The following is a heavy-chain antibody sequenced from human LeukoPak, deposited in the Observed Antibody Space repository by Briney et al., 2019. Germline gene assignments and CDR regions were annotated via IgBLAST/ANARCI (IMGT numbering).Heavy chain of an antibody. V-gene: IGHV4-30-2*01. CDR1: GGSISSGGYY. J-gene: IGHJ6*03. CDR3: ARAIAPAAAGYYYYYYMDV. Sequence: PSETLSLTCTVSGGSISSGGYYWSWIRQPPGKGLEWIGYIYHSGSTYYNPSLKSRVTISVDRSKNQFSLKLSSVTAADTAVYYCARAIAPAAAGYYYYYYMDVWGKGTTVTVSS. CDR2: IYHSGST. D-gene: IGHD6-25*01.